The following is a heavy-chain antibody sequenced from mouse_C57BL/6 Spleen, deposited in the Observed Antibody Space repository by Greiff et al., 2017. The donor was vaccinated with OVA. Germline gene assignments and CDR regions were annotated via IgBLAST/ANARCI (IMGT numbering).Heavy chain of an antibody. J-gene: IGHJ3*01. CDR2: ISYDGSN. D-gene: IGHD2-4*01. CDR1: GYSITSGYY. V-gene: IGHV3-6*01. Sequence: ESGPGLVKPSQSLSLTCSVTGYSITSGYYWNWIRQFPGNKLEWMGYISYDGSNNSNPSLKNRISITRDTSKNQFFLKLNSLTTEDTATYYCAVYDYAWFAYWGQGTLVTVSA. CDR3: AVYDYAWFAY.